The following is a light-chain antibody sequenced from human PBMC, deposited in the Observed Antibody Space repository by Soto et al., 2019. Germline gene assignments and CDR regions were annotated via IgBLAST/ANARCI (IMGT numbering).Light chain of an antibody. CDR3: QSYDSSLSGSLV. V-gene: IGLV1-40*01. Sequence: QSVLTQPPSVSGAPGQRITISCTGSSSNIGARYEVHWYQQLPGTAPKLLIYDNSNRPSGVPDRFSGSKSGTSASLAITGLQAEDEADYYCQSYDSSLSGSLVFGGRTKVTVI. CDR1: SSNIGARYE. CDR2: DNS. J-gene: IGLJ3*02.